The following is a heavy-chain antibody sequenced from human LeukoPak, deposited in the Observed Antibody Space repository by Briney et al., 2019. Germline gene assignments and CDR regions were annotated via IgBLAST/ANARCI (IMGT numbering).Heavy chain of an antibody. D-gene: IGHD6-13*01. CDR3: AKDRLSIAAAGHTMDV. CDR1: GFTFSSYG. Sequence: PGGSLRLSCAASGFTFSSYGMHWVRQAPGKGLEWVAFIRYDGSNKYYADSVKGRFTISRDNSKNTLYLQMNSVRAEGTAVYYCAKDRLSIAAAGHTMDVWGKGTTVTVSS. CDR2: IRYDGSNK. J-gene: IGHJ6*03. V-gene: IGHV3-30*02.